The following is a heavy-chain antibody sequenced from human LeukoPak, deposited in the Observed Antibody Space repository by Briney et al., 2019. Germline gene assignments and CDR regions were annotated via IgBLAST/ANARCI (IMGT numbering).Heavy chain of an antibody. Sequence: PGGSLRLSCAASGFTFNSYAMSWVRQAPGKGLEWVAVIWYDGSNKYYADSVKGRFTISRDNSKNTLYLQMNSLRAEDTAVYYCARGGGIIRHGMDVWGQGTTVTVSS. CDR3: ARGGGIIRHGMDV. CDR1: GFTFNSYA. D-gene: IGHD3-10*01. V-gene: IGHV3-33*08. J-gene: IGHJ6*02. CDR2: IWYDGSNK.